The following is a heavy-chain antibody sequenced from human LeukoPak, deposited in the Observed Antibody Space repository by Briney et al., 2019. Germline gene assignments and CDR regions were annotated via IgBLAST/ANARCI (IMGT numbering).Heavy chain of an antibody. V-gene: IGHV3-23*01. J-gene: IGHJ4*02. CDR2: ISGSGGST. CDR1: GFTFSSYA. D-gene: IGHD1-26*01. Sequence: GGSLRLSCAASGFTFSSYAMSWVRQAPGKGLEWVSAISGSGGSTYYADSVKGRFTISRDNSKNTLYLQMNSLKTEDTAVYYCTTDIVGATPDFDYWGQGTLVTVSS. CDR3: TTDIVGATPDFDY.